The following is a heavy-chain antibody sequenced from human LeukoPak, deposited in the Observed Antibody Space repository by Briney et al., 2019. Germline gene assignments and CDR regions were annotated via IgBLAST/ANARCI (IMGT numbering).Heavy chain of an antibody. CDR1: GFTFSNAW. CDR3: TTEAVGIVGATDPFDY. Sequence: SGGSLRLSCAASGFTFSNAWMSWVRQAPGKGLEWVGRVKSKTDGGTTDYAAPVKGRFTISRDDSKNTLYLQMNSLKTEDTAVYYCTTEAVGIVGATDPFDYWGQGTLVTVSS. CDR2: VKSKTDGGTT. J-gene: IGHJ4*02. V-gene: IGHV3-15*01. D-gene: IGHD1-26*01.